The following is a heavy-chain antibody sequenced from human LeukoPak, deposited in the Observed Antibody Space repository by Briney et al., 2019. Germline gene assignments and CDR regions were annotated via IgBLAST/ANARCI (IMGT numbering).Heavy chain of an antibody. D-gene: IGHD3-16*01. Sequence: SVKVSCKASGGTFSSYAISWVRQAPGQGREWMGGIIPIFGTANYAQKFQGRVTITTDESTSTAYMELSSLRSEDTAVYYCASRDKGPQGLDYYYYMDVWGKGTTVTVSS. V-gene: IGHV1-69*05. CDR2: IIPIFGTA. J-gene: IGHJ6*03. CDR3: ASRDKGPQGLDYYYYMDV. CDR1: GGTFSSYA.